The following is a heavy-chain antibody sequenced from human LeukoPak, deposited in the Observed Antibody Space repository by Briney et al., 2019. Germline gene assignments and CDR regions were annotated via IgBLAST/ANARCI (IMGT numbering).Heavy chain of an antibody. D-gene: IGHD2-15*01. Sequence: SSQTLSLTCTVSGGSISSGGYYWSWIRQPPGKDLGWIVYIYHSGSTYYNPSLKSRVTISVDRSKNQFSLKLSSVTAADTAVYYCARDCSGGSCYWRLGAFDIWGQGTMVTVSS. J-gene: IGHJ3*02. V-gene: IGHV4-30-2*01. CDR2: IYHSGST. CDR1: GGSISSGGYY. CDR3: ARDCSGGSCYWRLGAFDI.